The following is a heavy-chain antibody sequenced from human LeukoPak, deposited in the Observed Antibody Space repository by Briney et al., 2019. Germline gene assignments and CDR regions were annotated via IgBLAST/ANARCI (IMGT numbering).Heavy chain of an antibody. CDR2: IYYSGST. D-gene: IGHD6-6*01. V-gene: IGHV4-31*03. CDR3: ARTGTLVPLDY. J-gene: IGHJ4*02. Sequence: SETLSLTCTVSGGSISSGGYYWSWIRQHPGKGLEWIGYIYYSGSTYYNPPPKSRVTISVDTSKNQFSLKLSSVTAADTAVYYCARTGTLVPLDYWGQGTLVTVSS. CDR1: GGSISSGGYY.